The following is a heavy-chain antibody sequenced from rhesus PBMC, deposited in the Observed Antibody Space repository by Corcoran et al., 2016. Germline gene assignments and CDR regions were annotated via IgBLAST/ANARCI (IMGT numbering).Heavy chain of an antibody. CDR1: GGSFSSYW. V-gene: IGHV4-160*01. CDR2: IYGSSGST. J-gene: IGHJ4*01. D-gene: IGHD3-16*01. CDR3: ARLHYSGSYYGFDY. Sequence: QVQLQESGPGLVKPSETLSLTCAVSGGSFSSYWWGWIRLPPGKGLEWIGSIYGSSGSTEYNPSLKSRATISRDTSKNQFSLKLSSVTAADTAVYYCARLHYSGSYYGFDYWGQGVLVTVSS.